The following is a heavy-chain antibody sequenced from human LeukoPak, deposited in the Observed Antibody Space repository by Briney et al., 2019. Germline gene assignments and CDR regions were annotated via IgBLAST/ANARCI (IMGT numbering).Heavy chain of an antibody. D-gene: IGHD3-3*01. CDR1: DGSTSSGGYY. Sequence: SETLSLTCNVSDGSTSSGGYYWSWIRQPPGKGLEWIGYIYYSGSTNYNPSLKSRVTISVDTSKNQFSLKLSSVTAADTAVYYCAAFITIFGVVTGRFDYWGQGTLVTVSS. J-gene: IGHJ4*02. V-gene: IGHV4-61*08. CDR2: IYYSGST. CDR3: AAFITIFGVVTGRFDY.